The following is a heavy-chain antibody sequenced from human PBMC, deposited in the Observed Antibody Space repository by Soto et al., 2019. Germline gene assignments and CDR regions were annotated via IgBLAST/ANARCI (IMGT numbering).Heavy chain of an antibody. CDR2: ISSSSRTI. Sequence: GGSLRLSCAASGITFSTSSFNWVRQAPGKGLEWVSHISSSSRTIYYIDSVKGRFTISRDNAKNSLYLQMSSLRNEDTAMYYCARRYYYETNAYNYRSNAFDIWGQGTMVTVSS. CDR1: GITFSTSS. V-gene: IGHV3-48*02. J-gene: IGHJ3*02. CDR3: ARRYYYETNAYNYRSNAFDI. D-gene: IGHD3-22*01.